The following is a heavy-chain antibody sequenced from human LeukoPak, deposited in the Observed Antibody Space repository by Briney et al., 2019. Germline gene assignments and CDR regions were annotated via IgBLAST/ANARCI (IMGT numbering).Heavy chain of an antibody. CDR1: GYSFTSYW. Sequence: RAGESLKISCKGSGYSFTSYWIGWVRQMPGKGLEWMGFINPGDSDTRYSPSFQGQVTISADKSISTAYLQWSSLKASDTAMYYCARRSEVARATAQFDYWGQGTLVTVSS. J-gene: IGHJ4*02. CDR2: INPGDSDT. D-gene: IGHD6-13*01. CDR3: ARRSEVARATAQFDY. V-gene: IGHV5-51*01.